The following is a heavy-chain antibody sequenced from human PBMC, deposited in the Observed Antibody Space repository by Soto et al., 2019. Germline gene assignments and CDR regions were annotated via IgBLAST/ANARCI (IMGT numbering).Heavy chain of an antibody. Sequence: EVQLVESGGGLVQPGGSLRLSCAVSGFTVCSSYMSWVRQAPGRGLEWVALIYSGGNTDFADSVKGRFTISRDNPKNTVFLQMNSLRVEDTAVYYCARVVDPGSYYKQNWYFDLWGRGTLVTVSS. V-gene: IGHV3-66*01. CDR2: IYSGGNT. J-gene: IGHJ2*01. CDR1: GFTVCSSY. D-gene: IGHD3-10*01. CDR3: ARVVDPGSYYKQNWYFDL.